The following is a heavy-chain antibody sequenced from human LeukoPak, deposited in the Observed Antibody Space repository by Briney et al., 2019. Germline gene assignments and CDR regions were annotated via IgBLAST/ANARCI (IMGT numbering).Heavy chain of an antibody. Sequence: GGSLRLSCGASGFTFSDYAMLWVRQAPGKGLEWISFISGDRSTIFLADSVRGRIITSRDNAQNSLYLQMNSLRAEDTAVYYCARDRPVVGAIDFWGQGTLVTVSS. D-gene: IGHD1-26*01. CDR2: ISGDRSTI. CDR1: GFTFSDYA. J-gene: IGHJ4*02. V-gene: IGHV3-48*04. CDR3: ARDRPVVGAIDF.